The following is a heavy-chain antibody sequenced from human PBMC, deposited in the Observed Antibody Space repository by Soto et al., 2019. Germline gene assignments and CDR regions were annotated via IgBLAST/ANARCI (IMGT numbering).Heavy chain of an antibody. V-gene: IGHV3-30*18. Sequence: GGSLRLSCAASGFTFSSYGMHWVRQAPGKGLEWVAVISYDGSNKYYADSVKGRFTISRDNSKNTLYLQMNSLRAEDTAVYYCAKDGLQQLHTKHRVNWFDPWGQGTLVTVSS. CDR3: AKDGLQQLHTKHRVNWFDP. CDR1: GFTFSSYG. CDR2: ISYDGSNK. D-gene: IGHD6-13*01. J-gene: IGHJ5*02.